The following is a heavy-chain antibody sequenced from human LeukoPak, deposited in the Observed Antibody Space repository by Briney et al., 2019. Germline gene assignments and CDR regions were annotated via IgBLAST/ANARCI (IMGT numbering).Heavy chain of an antibody. V-gene: IGHV4-34*01. Sequence: SETLSLTCAVYGGSFSGYYWSWIRQPPGKGLEWIGEINHSGSTNYNPSLKSRVTISVDTSKNQFSLKLSSVTAADTAVYYCARSLPADGDYFDYYYMDVWGKGTTVTVSS. D-gene: IGHD4-17*01. CDR3: ARSLPADGDYFDYYYMDV. CDR2: INHSGST. CDR1: GGSFSGYY. J-gene: IGHJ6*03.